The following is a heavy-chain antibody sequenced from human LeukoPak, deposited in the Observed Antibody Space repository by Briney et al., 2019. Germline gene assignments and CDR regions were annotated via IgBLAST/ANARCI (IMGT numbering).Heavy chain of an antibody. V-gene: IGHV3-53*01. CDR1: GFTVSSNY. D-gene: IGHD3-22*01. J-gene: IGHJ3*02. Sequence: GGSLRLSCAASGFTVSSNYMSWVRQAPGKGLEWVSVIYSGGSTYYADSVKGRFTISRDNSKNTLYLQMNSLRAEDTAVYYCARARYYYDSSGYPMGNAFDIWGQGTMVTVSS. CDR3: ARARYYYDSSGYPMGNAFDI. CDR2: IYSGGST.